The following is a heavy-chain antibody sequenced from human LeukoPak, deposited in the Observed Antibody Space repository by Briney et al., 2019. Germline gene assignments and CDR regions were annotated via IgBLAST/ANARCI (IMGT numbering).Heavy chain of an antibody. J-gene: IGHJ4*02. CDR3: ASYDY. Sequence: PSQTLSLTCAVSGGSISSSGYSWNWIRQPPGKGLEWIGDIYHSGTTDYNPSLKSRVTISVDRFKNQLSLKLSSVTAADTAVYYCASYDYWGQGTLVTVSS. CDR2: IYHSGTT. CDR1: GGSISSSGYS. V-gene: IGHV4-30-2*01.